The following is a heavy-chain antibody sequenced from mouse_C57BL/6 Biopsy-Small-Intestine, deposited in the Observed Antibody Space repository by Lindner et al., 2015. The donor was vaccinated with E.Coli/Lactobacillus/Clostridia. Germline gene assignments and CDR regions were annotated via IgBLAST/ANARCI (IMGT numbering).Heavy chain of an antibody. CDR1: GYAFSSYW. CDR3: ARLGTTVVAYYAMDY. V-gene: IGHV1-80*01. CDR2: IYPGDGDT. Sequence: VQLQESGAELVKPGASVKISCKASGYAFSSYWMNWVKQRPGKGLGWIGQIYPGDGDTNYNGRFKGKATLTADKSSSTAYMQLSSLTSEDSAVYFCARLGTTVVAYYAMDYWGQGTSVTVSS. D-gene: IGHD1-1*01. J-gene: IGHJ4*01.